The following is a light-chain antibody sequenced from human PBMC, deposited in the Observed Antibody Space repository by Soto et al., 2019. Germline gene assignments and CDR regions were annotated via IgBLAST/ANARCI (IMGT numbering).Light chain of an antibody. Sequence: DIQMTQSPSTLSASVGDTLTVNCRASQSVSGWLAWYQQKPGKAPKLLIFAASSLQSGVPSRFSGSRSGPDFTLTISSLQPEDFATYYCQQSYSSPPTFGQGTKVDI. V-gene: IGKV1-39*01. CDR1: QSVSGW. CDR3: QQSYSSPPT. J-gene: IGKJ1*01. CDR2: AAS.